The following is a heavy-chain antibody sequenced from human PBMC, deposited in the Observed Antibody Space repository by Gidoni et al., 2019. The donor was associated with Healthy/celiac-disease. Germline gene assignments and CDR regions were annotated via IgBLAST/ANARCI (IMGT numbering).Heavy chain of an antibody. J-gene: IGHJ6*02. V-gene: IGHV3-30-3*02. Sequence: QVQLVESGGGVVQPGRSLRLSCAASGFTFSSSAMHWVRQAPGKGLEWLAVISYDGSNKYYAESVKGRFTISRDNSKNTLYLQMNSLRAEDTAVYYCAKTGTTTLHYYDGMDVWGQGTTVTVSS. CDR2: ISYDGSNK. CDR3: AKTGTTTLHYYDGMDV. D-gene: IGHD1-1*01. CDR1: GFTFSSSA.